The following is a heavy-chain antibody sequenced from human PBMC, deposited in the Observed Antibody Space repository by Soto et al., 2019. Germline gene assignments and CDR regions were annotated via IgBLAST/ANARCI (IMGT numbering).Heavy chain of an antibody. D-gene: IGHD3-10*01. CDR2: IYYSGST. V-gene: IGHV4-31*03. J-gene: IGHJ3*02. CDR1: GGSISSGGYY. Sequence: QVQLQESGPGLVKPSQTLSLTCTVSGGSISSGGYYWSWIRQHPGKGLEWIGYIYYSGSTYYNPALKSRVTISVDTSKNQFSLKLSSVTAADTAVYYWARVGSGDSHNSFDIWGQGTMVTVSS. CDR3: ARVGSGDSHNSFDI.